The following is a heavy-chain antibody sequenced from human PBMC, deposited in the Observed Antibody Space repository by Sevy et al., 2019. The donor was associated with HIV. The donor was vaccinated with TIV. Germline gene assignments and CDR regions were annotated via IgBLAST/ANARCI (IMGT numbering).Heavy chain of an antibody. CDR1: GFTFGSYG. V-gene: IGHV3-30*03. Sequence: GGSLRLSCAVSGFTFGSYGMHWVRQAPGKGLEWVEVILYDSSNKYYGHSVKGRFTISRDNSKNTLYLQMNSLRTDDTAVYYCARGLAALPGYYYGMDVWGQGTTVTVSS. D-gene: IGHD6-6*01. CDR2: ILYDSSNK. CDR3: ARGLAALPGYYYGMDV. J-gene: IGHJ6*02.